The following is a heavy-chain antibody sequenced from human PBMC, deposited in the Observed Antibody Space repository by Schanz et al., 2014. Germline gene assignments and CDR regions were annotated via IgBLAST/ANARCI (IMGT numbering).Heavy chain of an antibody. J-gene: IGHJ4*02. V-gene: IGHV4-4*07. CDR1: GGSISTYY. D-gene: IGHD1-26*01. Sequence: QVQLQESGPGLVKPSETLSLTCTVSGGSISTYYWSWIRQPAGKGLEWIGRIYTSGSTNYNPSLNRRVTMSVDPSKNQFSLRLSSVTAADTAVYYCARYTGAYFDYWGQGTLVTVSS. CDR3: ARYTGAYFDY. CDR2: IYTSGST.